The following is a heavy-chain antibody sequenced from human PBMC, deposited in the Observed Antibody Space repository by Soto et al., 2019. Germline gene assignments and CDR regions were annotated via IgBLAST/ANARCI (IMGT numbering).Heavy chain of an antibody. CDR1: EFTFSTYA. CDR3: ARDQSRGQVFYYYMDG. CDR2: ISSSSQNI. Sequence: EVQLVESGGGLVQPGGSLRLSCAASEFTFSTYAMNWVRQAPGKGLEWVSYISSSSQNIRYADSVKGRFTISRDNAKNSLYLQMNSLRAEDTAVYYCARDQSRGQVFYYYMDGWGKGTTVTVSS. J-gene: IGHJ6*03. V-gene: IGHV3-48*01. D-gene: IGHD3-10*01.